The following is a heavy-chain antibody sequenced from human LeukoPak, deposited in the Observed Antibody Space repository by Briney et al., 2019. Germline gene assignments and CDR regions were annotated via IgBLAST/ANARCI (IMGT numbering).Heavy chain of an antibody. CDR3: ARDLAVATL. CDR1: GYTFTGYY. J-gene: IGHJ4*02. CDR2: INPNSGDT. Sequence: ASVKVSCKASGYTFTGYYMHWVRQAPGQGLEWMGWINPNSGDTKYAQKFQGRVTMTRDTSISTTYMELRRLTSDDTAVYYCARDLAVATLWGQGTLVTVSS. V-gene: IGHV1-2*02. D-gene: IGHD6-19*01.